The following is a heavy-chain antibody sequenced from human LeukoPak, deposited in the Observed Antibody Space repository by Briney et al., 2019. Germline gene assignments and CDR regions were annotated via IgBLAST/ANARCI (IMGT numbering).Heavy chain of an antibody. J-gene: IGHJ5*02. CDR3: ARQGGYCNNGSCYNYFDP. Sequence: GESLKISCKGSGYSFTSYWIGWVRQMPGKGLEWMGIIYPGDSDTRYSPSFQGQVTISADKSISTAYLQWSSLKASDTAMYYCARQGGYCNNGSCYNYFDPWGQGTLVTVSS. V-gene: IGHV5-51*01. D-gene: IGHD2-8*01. CDR1: GYSFTSYW. CDR2: IYPGDSDT.